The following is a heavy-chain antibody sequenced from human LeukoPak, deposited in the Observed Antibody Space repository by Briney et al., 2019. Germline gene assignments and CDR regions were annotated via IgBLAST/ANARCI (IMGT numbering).Heavy chain of an antibody. CDR3: ASRILLAAS. Sequence: RGSLRLSCAASGFTVSSNSMSWVRQAPGKGLEWVSVIYSGGGTFYADSVKGRFTISRDNSNNTLYLQMNSLRVEDTAVYYCASRILLAASWGQGTLVTVSS. V-gene: IGHV3-53*01. J-gene: IGHJ5*02. CDR1: GFTVSSNS. D-gene: IGHD2-8*01. CDR2: IYSGGGT.